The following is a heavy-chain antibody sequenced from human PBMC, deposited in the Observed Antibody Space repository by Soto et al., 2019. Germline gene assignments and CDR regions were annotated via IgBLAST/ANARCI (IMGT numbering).Heavy chain of an antibody. CDR3: AKDIVTGATTHCFDY. CDR1: GFTFSSYG. D-gene: IGHD1-26*01. CDR2: ISYDGNDK. Sequence: GSLRLSCAASGFTFSSYGMHWVRQAPGKGLEWMAVISYDGNDKYYADSVKGRFTISRDNSKNTLYLQMNNLRAEDTAVYYCAKDIVTGATTHCFDYWGQGTLVTVSS. J-gene: IGHJ4*02. V-gene: IGHV3-30*18.